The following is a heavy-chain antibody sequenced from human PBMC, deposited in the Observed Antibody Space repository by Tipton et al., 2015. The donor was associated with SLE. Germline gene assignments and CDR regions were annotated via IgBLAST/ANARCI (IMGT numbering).Heavy chain of an antibody. Sequence: GSLRLSCTASGFTFSDYYMSWIRQAPGEGLEWVSHISGSTTYTDYAGSVKGRFTISRDNAKNSLYLQMNSLRAEDTAVYYCARDDEDYHGTLAGFDIWGQGTVVTVSS. CDR3: ARDDEDYHGTLAGFDI. J-gene: IGHJ3*02. D-gene: IGHD1-1*01. CDR1: GFTFSDYY. CDR2: ISGSTTYT. V-gene: IGHV3-11*06.